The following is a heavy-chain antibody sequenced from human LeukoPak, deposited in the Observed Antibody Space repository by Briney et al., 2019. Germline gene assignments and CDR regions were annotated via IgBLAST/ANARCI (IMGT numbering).Heavy chain of an antibody. Sequence: SSEPLSLPCTLSGGPISGYYWSWVRQPPLKGLEWIGYIYSSGITRYSPSLKSRLTISVDTSKNQFSLRLSSVTAADTALYYCARLATDSDILTGSDYWGQGTLVTVSS. D-gene: IGHD3-9*01. CDR2: IYSSGIT. J-gene: IGHJ4*02. CDR3: ARLATDSDILTGSDY. CDR1: GGPISGYY. V-gene: IGHV4-59*08.